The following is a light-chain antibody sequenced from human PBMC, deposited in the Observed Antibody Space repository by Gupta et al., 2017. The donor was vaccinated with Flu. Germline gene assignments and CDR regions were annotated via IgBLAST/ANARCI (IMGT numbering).Light chain of an antibody. CDR3: CSFAGSITYYLV. CDR1: SYNVGGCDC. Sequence: TISFTGASYNVGGCDCVSWYQVHPGKAPTVLLFEVYKRPSGVPPRFSFSNSGNTASPTISGLQPEDEADYYCCSFAGSITYYLVFGTGTKVTVL. J-gene: IGLJ1*01. CDR2: EVY. V-gene: IGLV2-11*01.